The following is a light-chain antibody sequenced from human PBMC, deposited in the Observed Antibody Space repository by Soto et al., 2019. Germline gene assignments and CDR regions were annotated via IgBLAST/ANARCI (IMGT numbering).Light chain of an antibody. J-gene: IGLJ3*02. Sequence: QSVVTKPPSASGTPGQRVTISCSGSSSNIGSNTVNWYQQLPGTAPKLLIYSNNQRPSGVPDRFSGSKSGTSASLAIRGLQSDDEADYYCAAWDDSLNGVVFGGGTKLTVL. CDR2: SNN. V-gene: IGLV1-44*01. CDR1: SSNIGSNT. CDR3: AAWDDSLNGVV.